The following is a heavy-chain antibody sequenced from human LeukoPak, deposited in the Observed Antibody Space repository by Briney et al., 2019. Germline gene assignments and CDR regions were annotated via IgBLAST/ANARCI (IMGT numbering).Heavy chain of an antibody. CDR2: IYTSGST. D-gene: IGHD3-10*01. CDR1: GGSISSGSYY. Sequence: PSETLSLTCTVSGGSISSGSYYWSWIRQPAGKGLEWIGRIYTSGSTNYNPSLKSRVTISVDTSKNQFFLKLSSVTAADTAVYYCARGPLLWFGELLTYFDYWGQGTLVTVSS. CDR3: ARGPLLWFGELLTYFDY. J-gene: IGHJ4*02. V-gene: IGHV4-61*02.